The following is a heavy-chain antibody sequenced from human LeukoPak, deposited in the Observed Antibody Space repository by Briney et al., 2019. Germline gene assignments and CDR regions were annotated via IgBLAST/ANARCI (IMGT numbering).Heavy chain of an antibody. J-gene: IGHJ4*02. D-gene: IGHD3-10*01. V-gene: IGHV5-51*01. CDR2: IYPGDSDT. CDR3: ARTITMVRGVFDY. CDR1: GYSFTSYW. Sequence: GESLKISCKGSGYSFTSYWIGWVRQMPGKGLEWMGIIYPGDSDTRYSPSFQGQVTISADKSISTAYLQWGSLKASDTAMYYCARTITMVRGVFDYWGQGTLVTVSS.